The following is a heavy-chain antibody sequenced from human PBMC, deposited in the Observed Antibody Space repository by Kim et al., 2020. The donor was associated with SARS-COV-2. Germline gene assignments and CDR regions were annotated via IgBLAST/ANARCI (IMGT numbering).Heavy chain of an antibody. CDR3: AKLITDGDYYYYGMDV. CDR2: ISYDGSNK. D-gene: IGHD4-17*01. CDR1: GFTFSSYG. V-gene: IGHV3-30*18. Sequence: GGSLRLSCAASGFTFSSYGMHWVRQAPGKGLEWVAVISYDGSNKYYADSVKGRFTISRDNSKNTLYLQMNSLRAEDTAVYYCAKLITDGDYYYYGMDVWG. J-gene: IGHJ6*01.